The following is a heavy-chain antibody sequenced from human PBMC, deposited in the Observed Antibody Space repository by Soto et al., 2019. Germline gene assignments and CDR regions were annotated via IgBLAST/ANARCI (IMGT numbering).Heavy chain of an antibody. J-gene: IGHJ4*02. Sequence: QVQLVQSGAEVKKPGASVKVSCEASGYTFTSYDINWVRQATGEGLEWMGWMNPNSGNTGYAQKFQGRVTMTMNTSISTAYMELSSLRSEDTAVYYCARERTGTRGGDYWGQGTLVTVSS. CDR1: GYTFTSYD. V-gene: IGHV1-8*01. D-gene: IGHD1-1*01. CDR2: MNPNSGNT. CDR3: ARERTGTRGGDY.